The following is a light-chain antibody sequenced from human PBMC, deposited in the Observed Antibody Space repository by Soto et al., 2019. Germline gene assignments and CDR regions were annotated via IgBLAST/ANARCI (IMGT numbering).Light chain of an antibody. CDR1: SSDVGGYNY. V-gene: IGLV2-14*01. Sequence: QSALTQPASVSGSPGQSITISCTGTSSDVGGYNYVSWYQQRPGKAPKLMIYDDSNRPSGVSNRFSGSKSGNTASLTISGLQAEDEDDYYCSSYTSSSTRVFGGGTKLTVL. CDR2: DDS. CDR3: SSYTSSSTRV. J-gene: IGLJ2*01.